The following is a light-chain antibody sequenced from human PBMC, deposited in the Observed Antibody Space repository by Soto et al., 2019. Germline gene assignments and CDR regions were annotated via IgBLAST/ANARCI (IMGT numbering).Light chain of an antibody. V-gene: IGLV1-51*02. J-gene: IGLJ2*01. CDR1: GSNIGNNY. Sequence: QSVLTQPPSVSAAPGQKVTISCSGSGSNIGNNYVSWYRQLPGTAPKLLIYENNKRPSGIPDRISASKSGTSATLGITGLQTGDEADYYCGTWDSSLSAVVFGGGTKLTVL. CDR3: GTWDSSLSAVV. CDR2: ENN.